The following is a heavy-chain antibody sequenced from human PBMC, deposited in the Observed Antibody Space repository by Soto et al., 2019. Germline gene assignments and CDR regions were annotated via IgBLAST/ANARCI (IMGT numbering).Heavy chain of an antibody. Sequence: QVQLQESGPGLVKPSETLSLNCTVTGGTISGYYWTWIRQSAGGGLEWIGRIYSSGSTNYNPSLNSRVTISLDTSMNHFSLRLSSVTAADTAVYYCARGQRFSDWFDPWGQGTLVTVSS. V-gene: IGHV4-4*07. CDR3: ARGQRFSDWFDP. CDR1: GGTISGYY. D-gene: IGHD3-3*01. J-gene: IGHJ5*02. CDR2: IYSSGST.